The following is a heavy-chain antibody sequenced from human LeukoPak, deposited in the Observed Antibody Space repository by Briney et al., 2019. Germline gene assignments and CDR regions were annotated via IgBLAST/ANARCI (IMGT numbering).Heavy chain of an antibody. Sequence: PETLSLTCTVSGGSISSYYWSWIRQPPGKGLEWIGYIYHSGRTFYNPSLKSRVTISVDTSRNQISLEVTSVTAADTAVYYCARDGGYGHYDYWGRGTLVTVSS. CDR1: GGSISSYY. D-gene: IGHD5-18*01. CDR3: ARDGGYGHYDY. J-gene: IGHJ4*02. V-gene: IGHV4-59*12. CDR2: IYHSGRT.